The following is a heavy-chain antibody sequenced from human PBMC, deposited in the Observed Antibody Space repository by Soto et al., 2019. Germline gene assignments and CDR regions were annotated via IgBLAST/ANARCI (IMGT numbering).Heavy chain of an antibody. CDR3: AKDRGGAGYGY. CDR2: SSGSGGST. CDR1: GFTFSSYA. D-gene: IGHD2-15*01. J-gene: IGHJ4*02. V-gene: IGHV3-23*01. Sequence: EVQLLESGGGLVQPGGSLRLSCAASGFTFSSYAMSWVRQSPGKGLGWVSASSGSGGSTYYADSVKDRFTICRDNSKNALYLQMNRLRAEDTAVYYGAKDRGGAGYGYWGQGTLVTVSS.